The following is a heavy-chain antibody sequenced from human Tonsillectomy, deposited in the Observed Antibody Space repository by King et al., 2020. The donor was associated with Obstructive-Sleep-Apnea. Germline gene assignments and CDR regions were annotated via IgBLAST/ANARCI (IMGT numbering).Heavy chain of an antibody. V-gene: IGHV3-23*04. CDR2: ISGGGAGA. CDR3: AKEATIVRINTGAFDY. Sequence: VQLVESGGGLVQPGGSLRLSCAASGFTFSSYAMSWVRQAPGRGLEWVSAISGGGAGAYYADSVKGRFTISRDNSKNTLYLQMNSLRAEDTSLYYCAKEATIVRINTGAFDYWGQATRVTVSS. CDR1: GFTFSSYA. D-gene: IGHD5-12*01. J-gene: IGHJ4*02.